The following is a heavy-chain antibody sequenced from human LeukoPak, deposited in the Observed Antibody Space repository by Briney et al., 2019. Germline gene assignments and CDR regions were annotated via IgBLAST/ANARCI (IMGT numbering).Heavy chain of an antibody. Sequence: GGSLRLSCAASGFTFSSYSMNWVRQAPGKGLEWVSSISSSSSYIYYADSVKGRFTISRDNAKNSLCLQMNSLRAEDTAVYYCARQTTVDAFDIWGQGTMVTVSS. J-gene: IGHJ3*02. CDR1: GFTFSSYS. CDR3: ARQTTVDAFDI. CDR2: ISSSSSYI. V-gene: IGHV3-21*01. D-gene: IGHD4-17*01.